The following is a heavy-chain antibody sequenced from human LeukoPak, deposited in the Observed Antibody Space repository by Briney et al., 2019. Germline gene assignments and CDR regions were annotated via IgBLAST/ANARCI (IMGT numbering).Heavy chain of an antibody. J-gene: IGHJ4*02. CDR2: IYSVGST. D-gene: IGHD1-1*01. Sequence: PSQTLSLTCTVSGGSISSGGYFWSWIRQPPGKGLEWIGSIYSVGSTYYNPSLKSRVTISVDTSKNQFSLKLSSVTAADTAVYYCAIPNTNNWPFDYWSQGTLVTVSS. CDR3: AIPNTNNWPFDY. CDR1: GGSISSGGYF. V-gene: IGHV4-30-2*03.